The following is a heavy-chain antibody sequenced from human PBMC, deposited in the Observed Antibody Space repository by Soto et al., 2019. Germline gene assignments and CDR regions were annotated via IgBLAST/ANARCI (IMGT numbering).Heavy chain of an antibody. V-gene: IGHV3-7*05. Sequence: PGGSLRLSCAASGFTFSSYWMSWVRQAPGKGLEWVANIKQDGSEKYYVDSVKGRFTISRDNAKNSLYLQMNSLRAEDTAVYYCARDGPGYCSSTSCSDAFDIWGQGTMVTVSS. CDR3: ARDGPGYCSSTSCSDAFDI. CDR2: IKQDGSEK. CDR1: GFTFSSYW. J-gene: IGHJ3*02. D-gene: IGHD2-2*01.